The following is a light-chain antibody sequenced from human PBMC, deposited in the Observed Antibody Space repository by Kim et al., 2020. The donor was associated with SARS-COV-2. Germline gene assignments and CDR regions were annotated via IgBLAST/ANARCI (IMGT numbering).Light chain of an antibody. J-gene: IGLJ1*01. CDR2: DVS. CDR1: SSDVGGYNY. CDR3: CSFAGSHYV. Sequence: PRQSVTISCTGTSSDVGGYNYVSWYQQHPDKAPKLMIYDVSKRPSGVPDRFSGSKSGNTASLTISGLQAEDEADYYCCSFAGSHYVFGTGTKVTVL. V-gene: IGLV2-11*01.